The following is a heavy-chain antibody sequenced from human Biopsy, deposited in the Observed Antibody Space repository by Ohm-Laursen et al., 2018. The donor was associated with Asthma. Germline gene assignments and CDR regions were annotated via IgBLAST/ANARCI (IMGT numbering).Heavy chain of an antibody. V-gene: IGHV3-11*01. CDR3: AKDKGGPRIGVAGTFDH. CDR1: GFNFTTYA. J-gene: IGHJ4*02. Sequence: SLRLSCAASGFNFTTYAIAWIRQAPGKGLEWISYINGKSNSIEYADSVKGRFTISRDNAKNSLYLQMNSLRGEDTAVYYCAKDKGGPRIGVAGTFDHWGQGTLVTVSS. D-gene: IGHD6-13*01. CDR2: INGKSNSI.